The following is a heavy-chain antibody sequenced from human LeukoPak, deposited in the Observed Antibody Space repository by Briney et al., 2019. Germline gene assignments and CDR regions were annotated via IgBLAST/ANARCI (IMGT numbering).Heavy chain of an antibody. Sequence: ASVKVSCKASGYTFTSYGISWVRQAPGQGLDWMGWISAYNGNTNYAQKLQGRVTMTTDTSTSTAYMELRSLRSDDTAVYYCARDSPTYYYDSSGYYRYFDYWGQGTLVTVSS. CDR1: GYTFTSYG. CDR3: ARDSPTYYYDSSGYYRYFDY. V-gene: IGHV1-18*01. D-gene: IGHD3-22*01. J-gene: IGHJ4*02. CDR2: ISAYNGNT.